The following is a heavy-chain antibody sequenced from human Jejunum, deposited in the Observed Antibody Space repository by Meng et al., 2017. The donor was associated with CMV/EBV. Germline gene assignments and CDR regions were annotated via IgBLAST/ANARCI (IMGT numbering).Heavy chain of an antibody. V-gene: IGHV7-4-1*02. CDR3: ARGGNFDP. J-gene: IGHJ5*02. CDR2: ISTNTGTP. Sequence: GFELKKPGASLQIACKSAGDPFSTYTINWVRQALRRGLEGMGWISTNTGTPTYTHGFTGRFVFSFDTSVSTAYLQISSLKAEDTAVYYCARGGNFDPWGQGTLVTVSS. D-gene: IGHD2/OR15-2a*01. CDR1: GDPFSTYT.